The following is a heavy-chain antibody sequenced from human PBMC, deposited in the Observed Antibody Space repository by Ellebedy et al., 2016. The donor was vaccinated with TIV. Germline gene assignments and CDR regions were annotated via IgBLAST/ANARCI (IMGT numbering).Heavy chain of an antibody. V-gene: IGHV1-46*01. Sequence: AASVKVSCKASGYTFTSYYMHWVRQAPGQGLEWMGIINPSGGSTSYAQKFQGRVTMTRDTSTSTVYMELSSLRSEDTAVYYCARVPKGYSYGSPWFDPWGQGTLVTVSS. CDR2: INPSGGST. D-gene: IGHD5-18*01. J-gene: IGHJ5*02. CDR3: ARVPKGYSYGSPWFDP. CDR1: GYTFTSYY.